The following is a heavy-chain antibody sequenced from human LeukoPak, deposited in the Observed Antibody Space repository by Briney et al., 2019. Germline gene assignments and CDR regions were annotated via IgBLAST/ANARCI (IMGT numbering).Heavy chain of an antibody. V-gene: IGHV3-7*01. D-gene: IGHD6-6*01. J-gene: IGHJ4*02. CDR3: ARIGYSSSSIDY. CDR2: IKQDGSVK. Sequence: GGSLRLSCAASGFTFSSYAMSWVRQAPGKGLEWVANIKQDGSVKYYVDSVKGRLTISRDNAKNSLFLEIHSLRVEDTAMYYCARIGYSSSSIDYWGQGTLVTVSS. CDR1: GFTFSSYA.